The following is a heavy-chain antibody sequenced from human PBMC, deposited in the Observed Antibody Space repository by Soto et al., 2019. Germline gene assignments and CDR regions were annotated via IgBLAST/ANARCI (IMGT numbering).Heavy chain of an antibody. CDR2: ISWNSGSI. D-gene: IGHD4-17*01. CDR3: AKATTMGDYAGYFQH. Sequence: EVQLVESGGGLVQPGRSLRLSCAASGFTFDDYAMHWVRQAPGKGLEWVSGISWNSGSIGYADSVKGRFTISRDNAKNSPYLQMNSLRAEDTALYYCAKATTMGDYAGYFQHWGQGTLVTVSS. J-gene: IGHJ1*01. V-gene: IGHV3-9*01. CDR1: GFTFDDYA.